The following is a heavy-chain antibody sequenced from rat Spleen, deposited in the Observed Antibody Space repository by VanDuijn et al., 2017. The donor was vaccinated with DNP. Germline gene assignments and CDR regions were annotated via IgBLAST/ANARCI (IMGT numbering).Heavy chain of an antibody. CDR1: GFTFSNYY. D-gene: IGHD1-9*01. CDR2: ISYDGSST. CDR3: ARPPYVYNYVGWFAY. Sequence: EVQLVESGGGLVQPGRSLKLSCAASGFTFSNYYMAWVRQAPTKGLEWVATISYDGSSTYYRDSVKGRCTISRDNATSTLYLQMDSLRSDDTATYYCARPPYVYNYVGWFAYWGQGTLVTVSS. V-gene: IGHV5-29*01. J-gene: IGHJ3*01.